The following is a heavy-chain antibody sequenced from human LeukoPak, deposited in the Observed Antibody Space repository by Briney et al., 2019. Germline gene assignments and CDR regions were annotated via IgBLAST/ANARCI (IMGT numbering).Heavy chain of an antibody. V-gene: IGHV1-46*01. J-gene: IGHJ3*02. Sequence: ASVKVSCKAAGYTFTTYYMHWVRQAPGQGLEWMGTINPSGGSTSYAQKFQGRVTMTRDTSTSTVYMELSSLRSEDTAVYYCARGGRGEGTGTTRVAFDIWGQGTMVTVSP. D-gene: IGHD1-1*01. CDR2: INPSGGST. CDR1: GYTFTTYY. CDR3: ARGGRGEGTGTTRVAFDI.